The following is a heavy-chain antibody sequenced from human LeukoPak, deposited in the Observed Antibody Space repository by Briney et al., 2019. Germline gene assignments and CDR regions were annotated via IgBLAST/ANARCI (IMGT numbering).Heavy chain of an antibody. Sequence: ASVKVSCKASGYTFTGYYMHWVRQAPGQGLEWMGWINPNSGGTNYAQKFQGWVTVTRDTSISTAYMELSSLRSEDTAVYYCARDRQWLGPLGYWGQGTLVTVSS. V-gene: IGHV1-2*04. J-gene: IGHJ4*02. CDR3: ARDRQWLGPLGY. D-gene: IGHD6-19*01. CDR1: GYTFTGYY. CDR2: INPNSGGT.